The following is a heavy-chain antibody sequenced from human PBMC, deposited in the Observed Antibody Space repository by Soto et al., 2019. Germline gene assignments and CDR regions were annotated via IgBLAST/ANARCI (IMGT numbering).Heavy chain of an antibody. Sequence: VALVESGGGVVQPGGSLRLSCAASGFTFNTHGMHWVRQAPGKGLEWVAVIWYDGSQRYYADFVRCRFTISRDNSQNTLYLQMTSLRVEDTAVYYCGRIDDYGDYVTDYWGQGALVTVSS. CDR2: IWYDGSQR. CDR3: GRIDDYGDYVTDY. J-gene: IGHJ4*02. D-gene: IGHD4-17*01. V-gene: IGHV3-33*01. CDR1: GFTFNTHG.